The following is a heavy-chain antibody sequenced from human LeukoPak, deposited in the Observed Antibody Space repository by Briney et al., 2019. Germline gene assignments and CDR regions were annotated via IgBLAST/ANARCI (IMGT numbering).Heavy chain of an antibody. J-gene: IGHJ4*02. D-gene: IGHD3-9*01. CDR2: ISSTGPSP. CDR3: VKWVRGYDWFYFDY. CDR1: GFTFSSYA. Sequence: PGGSLRLSCAASGFTFSSYAMSWVRQAPGKGLEWVSTISSTGPSPYSPDSVKGRFTTSRDNSKKTLCLQITSLRAEDTAVYYCVKWVRGYDWFYFDYWGQGTLVTVSS. V-gene: IGHV3-23*01.